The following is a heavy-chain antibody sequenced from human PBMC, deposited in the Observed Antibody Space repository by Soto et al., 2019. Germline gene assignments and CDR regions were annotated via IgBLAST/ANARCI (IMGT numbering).Heavy chain of an antibody. CDR2: ISYDGSNK. D-gene: IGHD3-16*02. J-gene: IGHJ6*02. CDR1: GFTFSNYA. V-gene: IGHV3-30-3*01. Sequence: PGGSLRLYCAASGFTFSNYAMSWVRQAPGKGLEWVAVISYDGSNKYYADSVKGRFTISRDNSKNTLYLQINSLRAEDTAVYYCARGYQEALLDYYYGMDVWGQGTTVTVSS. CDR3: ARGYQEALLDYYYGMDV.